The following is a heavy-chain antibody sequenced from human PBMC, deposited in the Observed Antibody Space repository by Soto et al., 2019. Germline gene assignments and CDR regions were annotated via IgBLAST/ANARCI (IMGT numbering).Heavy chain of an antibody. V-gene: IGHV4-31*03. CDR2: IYYSGSN. Sequence: QVQLQESGPGLVKPSQTLSLTCTVSGGSISSGGYYWSWLRQPPGKGLEWIGYIYYSGSNYYNPSHKSRVTISVYTSKNHFSLKLSSVTAADTAVYYCARVGHYYDSSGPDYGGQGTRVTVSS. D-gene: IGHD3-22*01. CDR1: GGSISSGGYY. J-gene: IGHJ4*02. CDR3: ARVGHYYDSSGPDY.